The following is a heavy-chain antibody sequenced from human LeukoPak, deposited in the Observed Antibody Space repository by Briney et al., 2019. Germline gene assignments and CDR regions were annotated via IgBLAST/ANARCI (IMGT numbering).Heavy chain of an antibody. J-gene: IGHJ4*02. Sequence: ASVKVSCKTSGYTFSSYTITWVRQDPGQGLQWMGWINTNTGNPTYAQGFTGRYVFSLDTSVSTAYLQISGLTADDTAVYFCGRDPRLGIRGYTYGYIEYWGQGTLVTVSS. CDR3: GRDPRLGIRGYTYGYIEY. V-gene: IGHV7-4-1*02. CDR2: INTNTGNP. CDR1: GYTFSSYT. D-gene: IGHD5-18*01.